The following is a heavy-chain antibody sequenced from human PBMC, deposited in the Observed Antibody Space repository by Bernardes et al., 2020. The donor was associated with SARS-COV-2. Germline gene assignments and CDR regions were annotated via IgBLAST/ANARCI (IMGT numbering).Heavy chain of an antibody. CDR3: AREDYYGSGSFHYGMDV. D-gene: IGHD3-10*01. CDR1: GGSISTYH. Sequence: SEPLSLTCRVSGGSISTYHWSWIRQPPGKGLEWIGYIYYTGSTDYNPSLKSRVTISVDTSKNQFSLKLSSVTAADTAVYYCAREDYYGSGSFHYGMDVWGQGTTVTVSS. V-gene: IGHV4-59*01. J-gene: IGHJ6*02. CDR2: IYYTGST.